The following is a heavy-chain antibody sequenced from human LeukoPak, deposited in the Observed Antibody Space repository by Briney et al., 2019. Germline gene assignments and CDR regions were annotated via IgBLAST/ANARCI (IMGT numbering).Heavy chain of an antibody. Sequence: SAETLSLTCTVSGVSISSSNSYWGWIRQPPGKGLEWIGSIYYSGNTYYNASLKSQVSISIDTSKNQFSLRLTSVTAADTAVYYCARQTGSGLFILPGGQGTLVTVSS. CDR3: ARQTGSGLFILP. V-gene: IGHV4-39*01. D-gene: IGHD3/OR15-3a*01. CDR1: GVSISSSNSY. J-gene: IGHJ4*02. CDR2: IYYSGNT.